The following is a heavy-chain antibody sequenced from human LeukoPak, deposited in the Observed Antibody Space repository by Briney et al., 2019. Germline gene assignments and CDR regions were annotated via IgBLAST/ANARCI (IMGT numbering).Heavy chain of an antibody. V-gene: IGHV3-23*01. D-gene: IGHD5-18*01. CDR3: AKDTYKRGYSYGPPDY. Sequence: GGSLRLSCAASGFTFSSYAMSWVRQAPGKGLEWVSAISGSGGSTYYADSVKGRFTISRDNSKNTLYLQMNSLRVEDTAVYYCAKDTYKRGYSYGPPDYWGQGTLVTVSS. CDR1: GFTFSSYA. J-gene: IGHJ4*02. CDR2: ISGSGGST.